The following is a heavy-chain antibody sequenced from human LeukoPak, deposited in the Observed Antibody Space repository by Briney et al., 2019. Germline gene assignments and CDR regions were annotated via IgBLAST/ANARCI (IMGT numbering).Heavy chain of an antibody. CDR3: ARDIGDEADY. J-gene: IGHJ4*02. Sequence: GASVKVSCKASGYTFTGYGISWVRQAPGQGLEWMGWISTYNGNTNSAQKLQGRLTMTTDTSTSTAYMELRSLRSDDTAVYYCARDIGDEADYWGQGTLVTVSS. CDR2: ISTYNGNT. D-gene: IGHD4-17*01. CDR1: GYTFTGYG. V-gene: IGHV1-18*01.